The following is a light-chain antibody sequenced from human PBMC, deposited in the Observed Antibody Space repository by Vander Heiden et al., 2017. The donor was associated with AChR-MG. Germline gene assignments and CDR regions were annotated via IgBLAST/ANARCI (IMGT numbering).Light chain of an antibody. CDR1: SSDVGGYNY. J-gene: IGLJ2*01. V-gene: IGLV2-8*01. CDR3: SSYAGSNNFVV. Sequence: QSALTQPPSASGSPGQSVTISCSGTSSDVGGYNYVSWYQHHPGKAPQLMIYEVSKRPSGVPDRFSGSKSGNTASLTVSDLQAEDEADYYCSSYAGSNNFVVFGGGTKLTVL. CDR2: EVS.